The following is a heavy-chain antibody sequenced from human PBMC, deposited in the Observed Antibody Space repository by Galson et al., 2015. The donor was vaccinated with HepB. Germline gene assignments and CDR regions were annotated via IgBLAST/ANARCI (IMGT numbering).Heavy chain of an antibody. D-gene: IGHD2-2*01. J-gene: IGHJ3*02. V-gene: IGHV6-1*01. CDR2: TYYRSKWYN. Sequence: CAISGDSVSSNSAAWNWVRQSPSRGLEWLGRTYYRSKWYNDYAVSVKSRITINPDTSKNQFSLQLNSVTPEDTAVYYCARDWGVMVVVPAAIGTGVGDAFDIWGQGTMVTVSS. CDR3: ARDWGVMVVVPAAIGTGVGDAFDI. CDR1: GDSVSSNSAA.